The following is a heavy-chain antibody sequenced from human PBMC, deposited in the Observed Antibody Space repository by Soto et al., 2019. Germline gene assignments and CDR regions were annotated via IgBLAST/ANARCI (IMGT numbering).Heavy chain of an antibody. V-gene: IGHV3-23*01. J-gene: IGHJ4*02. CDR2: ISGSGGST. CDR3: AKTGTYYDILTGYYSLDY. CDR1: GFTFSSYA. Sequence: GGSLRLSCAASGFTFSSYAMSWVRQAPGKGLEWVSAISGSGGSTYYADSVKGRFTISRDNSKNTLYLQMNSLRAEDTAVYYCAKTGTYYDILTGYYSLDYWGQGTLVTVSS. D-gene: IGHD3-9*01.